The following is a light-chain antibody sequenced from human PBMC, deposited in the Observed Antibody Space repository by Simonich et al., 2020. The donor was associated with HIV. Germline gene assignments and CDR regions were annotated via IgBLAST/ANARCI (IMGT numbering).Light chain of an antibody. J-gene: IGKJ1*01. V-gene: IGKV4-1*01. CDR3: QQYYSTPWT. Sequence: DIVMTQYPDSLAVSLGERATINCKSSQSVLYSSNNKNYLAWYQQKPGQPPKLLIYWASTRKSGVPDRLSGSGSGTDFSLTISTLQAEDVAVYYCQQYYSTPWTFGQGTKVEIK. CDR2: WAS. CDR1: QSVLYSSNNKNY.